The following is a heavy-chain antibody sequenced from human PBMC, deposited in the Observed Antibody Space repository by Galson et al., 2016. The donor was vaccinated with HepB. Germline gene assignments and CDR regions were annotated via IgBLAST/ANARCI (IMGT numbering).Heavy chain of an antibody. V-gene: IGHV1-69*13. CDR2: IIPIFGTA. J-gene: IGHJ5*02. D-gene: IGHD2-21*02. CDR3: ARAEYCGGDCYHWLDP. CDR1: GDTFSSYT. Sequence: SVKVSCKASGDTFSSYTISWVRQAPGQGLEWMGGIIPIFGTANFVQKFQGRLTITADESTSTAYMELSSLRSEDTALYYCARAEYCGGDCYHWLDPWGQGTLVTVSS.